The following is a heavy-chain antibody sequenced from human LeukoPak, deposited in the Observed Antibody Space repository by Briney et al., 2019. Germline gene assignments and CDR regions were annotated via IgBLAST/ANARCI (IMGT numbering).Heavy chain of an antibody. Sequence: GSLRLSFAGPGFHFRKYAMAWVRPAPGKGLGCVSAISGSGDSVRHADSVQGRFIISRDNSKSTLYLQMDNLRAEDTALYYCARDFWATNYYYGMDVWGQGTTVTVSS. D-gene: IGHD3-3*01. V-gene: IGHV3-23*01. CDR2: ISGSGDSV. CDR3: ARDFWATNYYYGMDV. J-gene: IGHJ6*02. CDR1: GFHFRKYA.